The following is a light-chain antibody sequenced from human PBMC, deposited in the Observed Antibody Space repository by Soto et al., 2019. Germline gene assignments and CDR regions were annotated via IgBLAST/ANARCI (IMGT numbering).Light chain of an antibody. Sequence: QSALTQPASVSASPGQSITISCTGTNRDVGGNNYVSWYQHHPGAAPKLIIYEVHFRPSGISNRFSGSKSGNTASLTISGLQADDAADYYCSSYTNNFTWVFGGGTKLTVL. CDR3: SSYTNNFTWV. CDR1: NRDVGGNNY. J-gene: IGLJ3*02. CDR2: EVH. V-gene: IGLV2-14*01.